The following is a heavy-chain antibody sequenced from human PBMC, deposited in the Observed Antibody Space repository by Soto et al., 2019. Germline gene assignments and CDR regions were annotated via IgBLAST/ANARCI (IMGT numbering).Heavy chain of an antibody. J-gene: IGHJ4*02. D-gene: IGHD2-8*01. CDR3: ERGGPYCTNHSPGTEY. CDR2: ISYDGNNK. V-gene: IGHV3-30-3*01. Sequence: GGSXNLSCAASVLPFSIYAMHWVRQAPGKGLEWVSVISYDGNNKYYTDSVKGRFNTSRENSKNTVYLEMNSMRPEETAVYYCERGGPYCTNHSPGTEYWGQGTLVTVYS. CDR1: VLPFSIYA.